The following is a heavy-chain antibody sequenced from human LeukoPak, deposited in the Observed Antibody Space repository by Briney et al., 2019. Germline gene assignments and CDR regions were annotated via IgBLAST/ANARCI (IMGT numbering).Heavy chain of an antibody. D-gene: IGHD1-26*01. CDR2: IKGDESAR. Sequence: GGSLRLSCAASGFTFRSYWMAWVRQPPGKGVEWVANIKGDESARHQADSVKGRFTISRDNTRNSLYLQMTNLRGDDTAVYYCARDVVGSLDYWGQGTLVTVSS. J-gene: IGHJ4*02. CDR1: GFTFRSYW. CDR3: ARDVVGSLDY. V-gene: IGHV3-7*01.